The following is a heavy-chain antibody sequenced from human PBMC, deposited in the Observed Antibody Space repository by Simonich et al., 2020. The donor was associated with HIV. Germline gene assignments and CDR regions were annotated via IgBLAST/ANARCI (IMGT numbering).Heavy chain of an antibody. CDR1: GFTLSDYY. V-gene: IGHV3-11*04. CDR3: ARVAYTIALDY. CDR2: ISRSGSIM. D-gene: IGHD3-16*01. Sequence: QVQLVESGGGLVKPGGSLRLSCAASGFTLSDYYMSWIRQAPGKGLGWVSYISRSGSIMYYADSVKGRFTISRDNAKNSLYLQMNSLRAEDTAVYYCARVAYTIALDYWGQGTLVTVSS. J-gene: IGHJ4*02.